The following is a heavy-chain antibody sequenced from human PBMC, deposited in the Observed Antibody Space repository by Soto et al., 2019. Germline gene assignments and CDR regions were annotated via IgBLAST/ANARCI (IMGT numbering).Heavy chain of an antibody. CDR3: VKGGSAPVAMLDAFDI. Sequence: EVQLVESGGGLVQPGRSLRLSCADSGFTIDDYAMHWVRQPPGKGLEWVSGVSWNRGFTGYADAVKGRFTISREKAKNSLYLKTNSLRAEDTSLYSCVKGGSAPVAMLDAFDIWGQGTMVTVSS. CDR2: VSWNRGFT. D-gene: IGHD2-2*01. V-gene: IGHV3-9*01. J-gene: IGHJ3*02. CDR1: GFTIDDYA.